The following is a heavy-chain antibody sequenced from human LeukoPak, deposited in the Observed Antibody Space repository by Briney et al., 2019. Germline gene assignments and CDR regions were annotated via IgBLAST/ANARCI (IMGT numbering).Heavy chain of an antibody. J-gene: IGHJ4*02. D-gene: IGHD2-15*01. CDR2: IYYSGST. Sequence: SETLSLICTVSGGSISSTSYYWGWIRQPPGKGLEWIGNIYYSGSTYYNPSLKSRVTISVDTSKNKFSLKLSSVTAADTAVYYCARGRYCSDGSCYFDYWGQGTLVTVSS. CDR3: ARGRYCSDGSCYFDY. CDR1: GGSISSTSYY. V-gene: IGHV4-39*07.